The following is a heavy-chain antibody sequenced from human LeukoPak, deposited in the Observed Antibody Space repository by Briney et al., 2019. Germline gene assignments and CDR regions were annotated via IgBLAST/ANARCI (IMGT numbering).Heavy chain of an antibody. Sequence: SETLSLTCTVSGGSISSSNYYWGWIRQPPGRGLEWSGSIYYSGSTYYNPSLKSRVTISVDTSKKQFSLKLSSVTAADTAVYYCARDCRKGACGVWGYYGMDVWRQGTTVTVSS. V-gene: IGHV4-39*07. CDR3: ARDCRKGACGVWGYYGMDV. J-gene: IGHJ6*02. CDR2: IYYSGST. CDR1: GGSISSSNYY. D-gene: IGHD1-26*01.